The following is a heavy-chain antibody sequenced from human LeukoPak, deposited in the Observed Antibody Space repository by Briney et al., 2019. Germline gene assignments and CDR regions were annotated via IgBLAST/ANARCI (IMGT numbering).Heavy chain of an antibody. V-gene: IGHV3-21*01. CDR1: GFTFSSYS. CDR2: ISSSSSYI. CDR3: ARSARAYTAFDY. Sequence: GGSLRLSCAASGFTFSSYSMNWVRQAPGQGLEWISSISSSSSYIYYADSVKGRFTISRDNAKNSLYLQMNSLRAEDTAVYYCARSARAYTAFDYWGQGTLVTVSS. D-gene: IGHD5-18*01. J-gene: IGHJ4*02.